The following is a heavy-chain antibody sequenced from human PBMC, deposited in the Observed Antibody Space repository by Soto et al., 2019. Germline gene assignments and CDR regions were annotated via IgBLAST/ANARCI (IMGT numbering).Heavy chain of an antibody. V-gene: IGHV3-21*01. D-gene: IGHD2-2*01. CDR3: ARAHYCSSTSCRPIGFDAFDI. CDR2: ISSSSSYI. Sequence: GGSLRLSCAASGFTFSSYSMNWVRQAPGKGLEWVSSISSSSSYIYYADSVKGRFTISRDNAKNSLYLQMNSLRAEDTAVYYCARAHYCSSTSCRPIGFDAFDIWGQGTMVTVSS. CDR1: GFTFSSYS. J-gene: IGHJ3*02.